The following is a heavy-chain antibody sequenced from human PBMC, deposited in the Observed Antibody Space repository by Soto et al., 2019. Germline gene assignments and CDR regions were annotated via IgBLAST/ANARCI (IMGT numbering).Heavy chain of an antibody. CDR2: VHYTGST. J-gene: IGHJ4*02. V-gene: IGHV4-59*01. D-gene: IGHD3-22*01. CDR3: ARGIYDSSGYYTRVFDY. CDR1: GGSISSYY. Sequence: SETLSLTCTVSGGSISSYYWSWIRQPPGKGQEWIGYVHYTGSTNYNSPLKSRVTISVDTSKNQFSLKLSSVTAADTAVYYCARGIYDSSGYYTRVFDYWGPGTLVTVSS.